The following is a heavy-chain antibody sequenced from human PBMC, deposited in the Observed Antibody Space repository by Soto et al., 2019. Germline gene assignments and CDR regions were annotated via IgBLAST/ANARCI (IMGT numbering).Heavy chain of an antibody. CDR1: GFTFSSYS. V-gene: IGHV3-48*04. D-gene: IGHD3-10*01. CDR2: ISSSSSTI. J-gene: IGHJ6*02. Sequence: GGSLRLSCAASGFTFSSYSMNWVRQAPGKGLEWVSYISSSSSTIYYADSVKGRFTISRDNAKNSLYLQMNSLRAEDTAVYYCARDQYYYGSGSYPYYYYGMDVWGQGTTVTVSS. CDR3: ARDQYYYGSGSYPYYYYGMDV.